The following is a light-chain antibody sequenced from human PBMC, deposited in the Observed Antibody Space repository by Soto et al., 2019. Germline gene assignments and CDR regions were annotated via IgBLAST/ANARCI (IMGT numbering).Light chain of an antibody. CDR2: DAS. J-gene: IGKJ1*01. Sequence: DTQMTQAPSTLSASVGDRVSITCRASQSISTWLAWYQQKSGKAPKLLISDASSLESGVPSRFSGSGSGTEFTLTISSLQPDDFATYYCHQYKTYPWTFGQGTQVEIK. CDR3: HQYKTYPWT. V-gene: IGKV1-5*01. CDR1: QSISTW.